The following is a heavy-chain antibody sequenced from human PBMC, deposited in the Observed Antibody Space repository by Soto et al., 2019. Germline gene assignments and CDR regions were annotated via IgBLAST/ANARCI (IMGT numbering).Heavy chain of an antibody. V-gene: IGHV4-39*01. D-gene: IGHD2-15*01. J-gene: IGHJ4*02. CDR2: IYYDEST. CDR3: GKVLIGATRHTDVDS. Sequence: QVQLQESGPGLLKPLETLSLTCTVSGVSLNSGHYYWVWIRQSPGKGLAWIASIYYDESTYYNPSLKSRVTIATDKPKNHFSLTLKSVTAADTAVYYCGKVLIGATRHTDVDSWGQGALVTVSS. CDR1: GVSLNSGHYY.